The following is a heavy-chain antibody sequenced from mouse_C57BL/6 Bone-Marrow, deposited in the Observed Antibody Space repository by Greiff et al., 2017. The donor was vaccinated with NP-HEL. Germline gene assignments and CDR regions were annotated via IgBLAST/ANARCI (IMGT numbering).Heavy chain of an antibody. CDR3: ARGYNSAMGY. Sequence: QVQLKESGPELVKPGASVKLSCKASGYTFTSYDINWVKQRPGQGLEWIGWIYPRDGSTKYNEKFKGKATLTVDTSSSTAYMELHSLTSEDSAVSFCARGYNSAMGYWGQGTSVTVSS. CDR1: GYTFTSYD. CDR2: IYPRDGST. V-gene: IGHV1-85*01. J-gene: IGHJ4*01.